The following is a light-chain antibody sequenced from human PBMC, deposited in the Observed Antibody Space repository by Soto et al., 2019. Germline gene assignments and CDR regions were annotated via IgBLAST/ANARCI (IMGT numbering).Light chain of an antibody. J-gene: IGKJ3*01. CDR1: QRVSTF. CDR3: QQYGGA. V-gene: IGKV3-11*01. CDR2: EAS. Sequence: EIVLTQSPGTLSLSPGDRATLSCRASQRVSTFLAWYQQRPGQAPRLLISEASNRATGIPARFSGSGSGTEFTLTISSLEPEDFAVYYCQQYGGAFGPGTKVGYQ.